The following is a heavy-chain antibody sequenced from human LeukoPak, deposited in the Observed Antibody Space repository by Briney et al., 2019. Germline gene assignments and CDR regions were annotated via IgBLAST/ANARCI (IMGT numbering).Heavy chain of an antibody. CDR2: ISSSGSTI. J-gene: IGHJ4*02. Sequence: PGGPLRLSCAASGFTFSDYYMSWIRQAPGKGLEWVSYISSSGSTIYYADSVKGRFTISRDNAKNSLYLQMNSLRAEDTAVYYCARGPYCSSTSCYSQVVWGQGTLVTVSS. CDR1: GFTFSDYY. D-gene: IGHD2-2*02. CDR3: ARGPYCSSTSCYSQVV. V-gene: IGHV3-11*04.